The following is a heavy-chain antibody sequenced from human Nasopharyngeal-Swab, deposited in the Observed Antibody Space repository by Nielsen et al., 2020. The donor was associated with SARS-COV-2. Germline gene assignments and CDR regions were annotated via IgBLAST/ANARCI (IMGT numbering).Heavy chain of an antibody. J-gene: IGHJ4*02. V-gene: IGHV3-15*01. CDR3: TTDSSGYGNY. CDR2: IKRKSDGGTT. D-gene: IGHD5-12*01. CDR1: GFTFSNAW. Sequence: GGSLRLSCAAPGFTFSNAWMSWVRQAPGKGLEWVGRIKRKSDGGTTDYAAPVKGRFTISRDDSKNTLYLQMNSLKTEDTAVYYCTTDSSGYGNYWGQGTLVTVSS.